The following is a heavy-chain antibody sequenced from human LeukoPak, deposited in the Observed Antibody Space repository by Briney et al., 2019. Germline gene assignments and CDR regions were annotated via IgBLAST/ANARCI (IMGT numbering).Heavy chain of an antibody. CDR2: ISSSGSTI. Sequence: GGSLRLSCAAYGFTFSDYYMSWIRQAPGRGLEWVSYISSSGSTIYYADSVKGRFTISRDNAKNSLYLQMNSLRAEDTAVYYCARAIAAAGPDYWGQGTLVTVSS. CDR1: GFTFSDYY. J-gene: IGHJ4*02. V-gene: IGHV3-11*01. D-gene: IGHD6-13*01. CDR3: ARAIAAAGPDY.